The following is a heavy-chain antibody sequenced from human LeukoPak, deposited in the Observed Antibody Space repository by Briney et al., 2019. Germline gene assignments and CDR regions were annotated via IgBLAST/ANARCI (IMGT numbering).Heavy chain of an antibody. J-gene: IGHJ4*02. Sequence: SETLSLTCTVSRGSTSSYYWSWIRQPPGKGLEWIGYIYYSGSTNYNPSLKSRVTISVDTSKNQFSLKLSSVTAADTAVYYCARTGWYEASYYFDYWGQGTLVTVSS. CDR3: ARTGWYEASYYFDY. V-gene: IGHV4-59*01. CDR2: IYYSGST. CDR1: RGSTSSYY. D-gene: IGHD6-19*01.